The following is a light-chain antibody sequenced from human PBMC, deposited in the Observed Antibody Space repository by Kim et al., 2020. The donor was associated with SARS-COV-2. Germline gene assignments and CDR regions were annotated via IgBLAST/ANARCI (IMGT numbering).Light chain of an antibody. CDR1: QGINEY. CDR3: QQYNTFLWT. Sequence: GSGGDRITITWLTSQGINEYVGWFQKKREKGPKFLIYAASRLQRRVPSRYGGSGAETDFTLTISSVQPEDFASYYCQQYNTFLWTFGQGTKVDIK. J-gene: IGKJ1*01. V-gene: IGKV1-16*01. CDR2: AAS.